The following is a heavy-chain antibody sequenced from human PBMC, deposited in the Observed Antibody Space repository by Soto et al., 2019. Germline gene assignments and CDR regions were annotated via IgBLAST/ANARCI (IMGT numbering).Heavy chain of an antibody. D-gene: IGHD1-1*01. Sequence: EVQLLESGGGLVQPGGSLRLSCAVSGFSYSTFGVTWVRQAPGKGLEWVCGASGGSGATHYRDSVRGRFTITGDESKNTVYLQMHSLRVEDTAVYYCTRWNGYADLWGQGTLVTVSS. CDR1: GFSYSTFG. V-gene: IGHV3-23*01. CDR2: ASGGSGAT. J-gene: IGHJ4*02. CDR3: TRWNGYADL.